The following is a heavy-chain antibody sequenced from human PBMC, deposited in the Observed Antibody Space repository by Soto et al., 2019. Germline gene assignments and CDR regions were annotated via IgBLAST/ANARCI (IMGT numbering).Heavy chain of an antibody. CDR2: INHVGGT. CDR1: GGFLSESY. Sequence: PSETLSLTCAVYGGFLSESYWTWIRQPPGKGLEWIGEINHVGGTNYNPSLKSRVTMSVDTSQNQFSLRLISVTAADTAFFFCVKIRYQLPSSVLWLDPWGQGTPVTVSS. V-gene: IGHV4-34*01. J-gene: IGHJ5*02. D-gene: IGHD3-16*01. CDR3: VKIRYQLPSSVLWLDP.